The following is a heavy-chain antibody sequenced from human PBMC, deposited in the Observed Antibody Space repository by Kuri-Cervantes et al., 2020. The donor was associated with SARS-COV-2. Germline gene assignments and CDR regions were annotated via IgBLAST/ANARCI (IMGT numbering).Heavy chain of an antibody. J-gene: IGHJ4*02. D-gene: IGHD3-22*01. CDR2: ISGSSGST. CDR3: ASGYSIDY. V-gene: IGHV3-23*01. CDR1: GSSFSDYG. Sequence: GESLKISCAASGSSFSDYGMSWVRQAPGKGLDWVSTISGSSGSTYYADSVKGRFTISRDNSKNTLYLQMNSLRAEDTAVYYCASGYSIDYWGQGTLVTVSS.